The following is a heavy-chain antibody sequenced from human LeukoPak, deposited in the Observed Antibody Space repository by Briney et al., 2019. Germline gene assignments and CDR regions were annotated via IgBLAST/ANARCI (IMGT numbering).Heavy chain of an antibody. CDR2: INSDGSST. V-gene: IGHV3-74*01. CDR1: GFTFSSYW. J-gene: IGHJ4*02. CDR3: AREVSQLVRDLDY. Sequence: PGGSLRLSCAASGFTFSSYWMHWVRQAPGKGLVWVSRINSDGSSTSYADSVKGRFTISRDSVKNTLYLQMNSLRGEDTAVCYCAREVSQLVRDLDYWGQGTLVTVSS. D-gene: IGHD6-6*01.